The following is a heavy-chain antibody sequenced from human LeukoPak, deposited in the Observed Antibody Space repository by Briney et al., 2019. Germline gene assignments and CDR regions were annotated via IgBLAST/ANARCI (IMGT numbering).Heavy chain of an antibody. J-gene: IGHJ4*02. Sequence: GASVKVSCKASGYTFTSYDINWVRQATGQGLEWMGWMNPNSGNTGYAQKFQGRVTITRNTSISIAYMELSSLRSEDTAVYYCARASPPYLDFDYWGQGTLVTVSS. D-gene: IGHD2-8*01. V-gene: IGHV1-8*03. CDR2: MNPNSGNT. CDR1: GYTFTSYD. CDR3: ARASPPYLDFDY.